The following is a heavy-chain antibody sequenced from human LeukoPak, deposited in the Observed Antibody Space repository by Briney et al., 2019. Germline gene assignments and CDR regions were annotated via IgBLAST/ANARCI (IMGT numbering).Heavy chain of an antibody. CDR3: ARIADSSGCVRPDYFDY. CDR2: IIPIFGTA. V-gene: IGHV1-69*13. D-gene: IGHD3-22*01. CDR1: GGTFSSYA. J-gene: IGHJ4*02. Sequence: ASVKVSCKASGGTFSSYAISWVRQAPGQGLEWMGGIIPIFGTANYAQKFQGRVTITADESTSTGYMELSSLRSEDTAVYYCARIADSSGCVRPDYFDYWGKGTLVTVS.